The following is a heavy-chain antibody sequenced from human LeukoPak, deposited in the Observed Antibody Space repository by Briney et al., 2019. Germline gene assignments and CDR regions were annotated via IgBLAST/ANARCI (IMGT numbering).Heavy chain of an antibody. CDR2: IYYSGST. J-gene: IGHJ4*02. CDR3: ARSYSSWYSYFDY. CDR1: GSSISSYY. D-gene: IGHD6-13*01. V-gene: IGHV4-59*01. Sequence: SETLSLTCTVSGSSISSYYWSWIRQPPGKGLEWIGYIYYSGSTNYNPSLKSRVTISVDTSKNQFSLKLSSVTAADTAVYYCARSYSSWYSYFDYWGQGTLVTVSS.